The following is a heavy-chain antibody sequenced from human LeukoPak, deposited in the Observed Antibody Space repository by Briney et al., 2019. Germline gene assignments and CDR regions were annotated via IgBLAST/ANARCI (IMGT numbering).Heavy chain of an antibody. Sequence: SETLSLTCTVSGGSISSYYWSWIRQPAGKGLEWIGRIYTSGSTNYNPSLKSRVTMSVDTSRHQFSLKLSSVTAAGTAGYYCETDRGYSYAYGYWGQGTLVTVSS. V-gene: IGHV4-4*07. CDR1: GGSISSYY. CDR3: ETDRGYSYAYGY. CDR2: IYTSGST. D-gene: IGHD5-18*01. J-gene: IGHJ4*02.